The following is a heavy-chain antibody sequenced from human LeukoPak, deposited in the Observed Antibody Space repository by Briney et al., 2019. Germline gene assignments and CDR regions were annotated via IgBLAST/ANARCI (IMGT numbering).Heavy chain of an antibody. CDR1: GFTFSSYS. CDR3: ARGGYSSSFSDY. D-gene: IGHD6-13*01. V-gene: IGHV3-21*01. Sequence: PGGSLRLSCAASGFTFSSYSMNWVRQAPGKGLEWVSSISSSSSYIYYADSVKGRFTISRDNAKNSLYLQMNRLRAEDTAVYYCARGGYSSSFSDYWGQGTLVTVSS. CDR2: ISSSSSYI. J-gene: IGHJ4*02.